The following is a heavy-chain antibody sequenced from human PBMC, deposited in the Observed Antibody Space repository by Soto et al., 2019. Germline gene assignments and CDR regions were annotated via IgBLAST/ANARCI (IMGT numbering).Heavy chain of an antibody. Sequence: QVLLVESGGGVVQPGRSLRLSCAASGFSFSSYAMHWVRQAPGKGLEWVAVISFEGNDKYYADSVKGRFTISRDENENTLYLQMNSLRPEDTAVYYCARDRYLDSYAFDSWVQGTLVTVSS. CDR2: ISFEGNDK. J-gene: IGHJ4*02. V-gene: IGHV3-30-3*01. CDR3: ARDRYLDSYAFDS. CDR1: GFSFSSYA. D-gene: IGHD3-9*01.